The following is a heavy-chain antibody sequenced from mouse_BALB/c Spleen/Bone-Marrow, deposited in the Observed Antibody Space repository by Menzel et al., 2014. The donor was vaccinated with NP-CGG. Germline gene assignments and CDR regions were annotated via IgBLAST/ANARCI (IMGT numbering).Heavy chain of an antibody. Sequence: VHLQQSGPGLVKPSQSLSLTCTVTGYSITSDYAWNWIRQFPGNKLEWMGYISYSGSTSYNPSLKSRISITRDTSKNQFFLQLNSVTTEDTATHYCARYDYDVGYFDYWGQGTTLTVSS. J-gene: IGHJ2*01. CDR3: ARYDYDVGYFDY. CDR2: ISYSGST. CDR1: GYSITSDYA. V-gene: IGHV3-2*02. D-gene: IGHD2-4*01.